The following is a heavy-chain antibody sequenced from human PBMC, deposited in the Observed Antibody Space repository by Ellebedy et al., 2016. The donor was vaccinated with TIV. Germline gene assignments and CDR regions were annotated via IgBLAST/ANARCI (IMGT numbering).Heavy chain of an antibody. CDR3: ARDVRADPAILTFGVRLFYGMDV. Sequence: AASVKVSCKASGYPFTNYGISWVRQAPGQGLEWMAWISGYNGHAIYAQTLQGRVTTTIDTPTTTAYMELRSLTSDDTAVYYCARDVRADPAILTFGVRLFYGMDVWGQGTTVTVSS. D-gene: IGHD3-16*01. CDR1: GYPFTNYG. V-gene: IGHV1-18*01. CDR2: ISGYNGHA. J-gene: IGHJ6*02.